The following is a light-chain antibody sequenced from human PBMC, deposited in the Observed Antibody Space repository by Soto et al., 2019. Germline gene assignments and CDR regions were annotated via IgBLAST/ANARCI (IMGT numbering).Light chain of an antibody. V-gene: IGLV2-8*01. CDR2: EVS. Sequence: QSVLTQPPSASGSPGQSVTISCTGTSSDVGGYNYVSWYQQHPGKAPKLMIYEVSKRPSGVPERFSGSKSGNTASLPVSRLQAEDEADYYCSSYAGSTYVFGAGTRSPS. CDR1: SSDVGGYNY. J-gene: IGLJ1*01. CDR3: SSYAGSTYV.